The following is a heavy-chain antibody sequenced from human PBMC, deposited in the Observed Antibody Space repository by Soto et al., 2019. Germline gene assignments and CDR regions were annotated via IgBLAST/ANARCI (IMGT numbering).Heavy chain of an antibody. Sequence: QVQLVESGGGVVQPGRSLRLSCAASGFPFTTYGMHWVREGPGKGLEWVAVISYDGSNKYYAASVKGRFTISRDNSKNTLYLQMISRRPDDTALYYCVVGQSDFDYRGQGTLVTVS. CDR2: ISYDGSNK. D-gene: IGHD1-26*01. CDR1: GFPFTTYG. J-gene: IGHJ4*02. V-gene: IGHV3-30*03. CDR3: VVGQSDFDY.